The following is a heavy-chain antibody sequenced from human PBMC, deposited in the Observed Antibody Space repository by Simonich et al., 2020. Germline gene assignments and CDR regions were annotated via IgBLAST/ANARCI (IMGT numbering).Heavy chain of an antibody. D-gene: IGHD6-13*01. CDR3: ARVGYSNYYYYGMDV. J-gene: IGHJ6*02. V-gene: IGHV4-38-2*01. CDR2: IYHSRST. CDR1: GYSISSGYY. Sequence: QVQLQESGPGLVKPSETLSLTCAVSGYSISSGYYWGWIRQPPGKGLEWIGSIYHSRSTYYNTTLKSRVTISVDTSKNQFSLKLSSVTAADTAVYYCARVGYSNYYYYGMDVWGQGTSVTVSS.